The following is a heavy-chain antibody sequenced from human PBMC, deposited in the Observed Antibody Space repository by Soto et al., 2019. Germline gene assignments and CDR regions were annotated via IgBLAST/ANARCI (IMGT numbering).Heavy chain of an antibody. V-gene: IGHV3-30-3*01. D-gene: IGHD6-6*01. CDR3: AREASSYSYFDY. J-gene: IGHJ4*02. Sequence: VQLVESGGGVVQPGRSLRLSCAASGFTFSSYAMHWVRQAPGKGLEWVAVISYDGSNKYYADSVKGRFTISRDNSKNTLYLQMNSLRAEDTAVYYCAREASSYSYFDYWGQGTLVTVSS. CDR1: GFTFSSYA. CDR2: ISYDGSNK.